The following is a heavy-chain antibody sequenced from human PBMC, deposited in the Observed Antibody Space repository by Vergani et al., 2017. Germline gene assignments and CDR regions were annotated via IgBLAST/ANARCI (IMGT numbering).Heavy chain of an antibody. CDR2: INPKSGDT. V-gene: IGHV1-2*02. CDR3: ARGYHFDNSGYRNVLDI. Sequence: QVQHVQSGAEVKKPGASMKVSCKTSGYIFTGYYMHWVRQAPGQGLEWMGGINPKSGDTKYAQKFQGRVTMTRDTSINTAYMELSRLRGDDTAVYYCARGYHFDNSGYRNVLDIWGQGTMVTVSA. CDR1: GYIFTGYY. J-gene: IGHJ3*02. D-gene: IGHD3-22*01.